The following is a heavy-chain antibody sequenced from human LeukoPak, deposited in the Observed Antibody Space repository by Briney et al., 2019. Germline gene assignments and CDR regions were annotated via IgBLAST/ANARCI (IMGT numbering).Heavy chain of an antibody. J-gene: IGHJ4*02. CDR3: ARGMNSMDC. CDR1: GFSFSTYG. Sequence: GGSLRLSCAASGFSFSTYGMNWVRQAPGKGLEWVSYISSSSSTIYYADSVKGRFTISRDNAKNSLYLQMNSLRAEDTAVYYCARGMNSMDCWGQGTLVTVSS. D-gene: IGHD1-7*01. V-gene: IGHV3-48*04. CDR2: ISSSSSTI.